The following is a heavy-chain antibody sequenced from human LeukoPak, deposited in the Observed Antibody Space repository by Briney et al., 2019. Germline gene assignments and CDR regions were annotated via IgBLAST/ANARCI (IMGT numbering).Heavy chain of an antibody. CDR3: ARDRRYLGYCSSTSCHGWDY. J-gene: IGHJ4*02. Sequence: GGSLRLSCAASGFTFSSYGMSWVRQAPGKGLEWVANIKQDGSEKYYVDSVKGRYTISRDNAKNSLYLQMNSLRAEDTAVYYCARDRRYLGYCSSTSCHGWDYWGQGTLVAVSS. CDR1: GFTFSSYG. D-gene: IGHD2-2*01. CDR2: IKQDGSEK. V-gene: IGHV3-7*01.